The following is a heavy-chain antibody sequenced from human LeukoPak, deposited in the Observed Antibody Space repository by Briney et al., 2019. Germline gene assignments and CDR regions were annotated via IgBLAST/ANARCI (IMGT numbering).Heavy chain of an antibody. V-gene: IGHV3-33*01. Sequence: PGGSLRLSCAASGFTFSSYGMHWVRQAPGKGLEWVAVIWYDGSNKYYADSVKGRFTISRDNSKNTLYLQMNSLRAEDTAVYYCARGIFYDHPSRRNIVASQDWGQGTLVTVSS. CDR2: IWYDGSNK. CDR3: ARGIFYDHPSRRNIVASQD. J-gene: IGHJ4*02. CDR1: GFTFSSYG. D-gene: IGHD5-12*01.